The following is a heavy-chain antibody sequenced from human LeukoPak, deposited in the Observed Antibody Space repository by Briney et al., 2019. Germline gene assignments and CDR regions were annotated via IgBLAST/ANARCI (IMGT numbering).Heavy chain of an antibody. V-gene: IGHV3-21*01. Sequence: GGSLRLSCAASGFTFRSNSMNWVRQAPGKGLEWVSSISSSSSYIYYADSVKGRFTISRDNAKNSLYLQMNSLRDEDTAVYYCARDGYSYGYSLDYWGQGTLVTVSS. CDR2: ISSSSSYI. J-gene: IGHJ4*02. D-gene: IGHD5-18*01. CDR3: ARDGYSYGYSLDY. CDR1: GFTFRSNS.